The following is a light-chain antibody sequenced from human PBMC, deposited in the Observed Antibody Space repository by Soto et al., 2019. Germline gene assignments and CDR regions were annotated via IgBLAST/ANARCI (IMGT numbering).Light chain of an antibody. CDR1: QDITNH. V-gene: IGKV1-33*01. CDR2: DAS. J-gene: IGKJ3*01. CDR3: QKYDDVPQ. Sequence: DIQMTQSPSSLSASVGDTVTITCQASQDITNHLNWYQQKPGKAPNLLIYDASHLETGVRSRFSGSGSGTYFTLTISSLQPEDIATYYCQKYDDVPQFGPGTKVDF.